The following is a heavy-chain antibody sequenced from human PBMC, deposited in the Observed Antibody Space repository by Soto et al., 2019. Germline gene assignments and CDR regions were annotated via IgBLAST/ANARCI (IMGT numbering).Heavy chain of an antibody. CDR1: GGSFRSFG. Sequence: SGKVCCKAYGGSFRSFGISWVRQAPGQGLEWMGGIIPVFGRPNYAQRFRGRLTITADEATNTSYMELIDLTSEDTAVYYCAREASGYDFWGQGTQVTVS. CDR2: IIPVFGRP. J-gene: IGHJ1*01. D-gene: IGHD5-12*01. CDR3: AREASGYDF. V-gene: IGHV1-69*13.